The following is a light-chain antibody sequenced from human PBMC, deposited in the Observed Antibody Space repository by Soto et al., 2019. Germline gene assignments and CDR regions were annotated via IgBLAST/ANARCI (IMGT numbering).Light chain of an antibody. J-gene: IGKJ3*01. CDR1: QGISSY. CDR2: AAS. V-gene: IGKV1-9*01. CDR3: QHLNSYSFT. Sequence: IQLTQSPSSLSASVGDRVTITCRASQGISSYLAWYQQKPGTAPKLLIYAASTLQTGVPSRFSGSGSGTDFTLTISSLQPEDFASYDCQHLNSYSFTVGPGTKGDIK.